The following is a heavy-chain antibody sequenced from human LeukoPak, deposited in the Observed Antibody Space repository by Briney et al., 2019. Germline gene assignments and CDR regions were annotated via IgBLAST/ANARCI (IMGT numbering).Heavy chain of an antibody. Sequence: ASVKVSCKASGYTFTSYGISWVRQAPGQGLEWMGWINAGNGNTKYSQKFQGRVTITRDTSASTAYMELSSLRSEDTAVYYCATSFRQAPYAILDYWGQGTLVTVSS. CDR3: ATSFRQAPYAILDY. CDR1: GYTFTSYG. CDR2: INAGNGNT. J-gene: IGHJ4*02. D-gene: IGHD2-2*01. V-gene: IGHV1-18*01.